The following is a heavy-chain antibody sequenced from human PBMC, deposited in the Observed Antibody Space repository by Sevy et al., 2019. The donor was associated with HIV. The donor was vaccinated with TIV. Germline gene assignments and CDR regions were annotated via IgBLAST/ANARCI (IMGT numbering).Heavy chain of an antibody. CDR1: GFSFSRYA. V-gene: IGHV3-23*01. CDR3: ASVATPYGGYPYYFDY. Sequence: GGSLRLSCAASGFSFSRYAMKWVRQAPGKGLEWVSSISDSGGSTYYADSVKGRFTISRDNSKNTLYLQMNSRRAEDTAVYYCASVATPYGGYPYYFDYWGQGTLVTVSS. CDR2: ISDSGGST. J-gene: IGHJ4*02. D-gene: IGHD5-12*01.